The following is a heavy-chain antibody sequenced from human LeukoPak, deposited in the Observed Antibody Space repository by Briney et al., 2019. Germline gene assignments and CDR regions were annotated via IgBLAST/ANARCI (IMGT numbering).Heavy chain of an antibody. CDR1: GYTFTGYC. D-gene: IGHD3-22*01. V-gene: IGHV1-2*02. CDR2: INPNSGGT. J-gene: IGHJ4*02. CDR3: ARETPVYYYDSSGYSVGLDY. Sequence: ASVKVSCKASGYTFTGYCMHWVRQAPGQGLEWMGWINPNSGGTNYAQKFQGRVTMTRDTSISTAYMELSRLRSDDTAVYYCARETPVYYYDSSGYSVGLDYWGQGTLVTVSS.